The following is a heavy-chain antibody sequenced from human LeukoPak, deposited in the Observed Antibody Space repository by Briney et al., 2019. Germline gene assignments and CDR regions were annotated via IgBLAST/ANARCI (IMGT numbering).Heavy chain of an antibody. CDR3: ARDLTMVRGVIITAILRY. D-gene: IGHD3-10*01. Sequence: GGSLRLSCAASGFTVSSNYMSWVRQAPGKGLEWVSVIYSGGSTYYADSVKGRFTISRDNAKNSLYLQMYSLRTEDTAVYYCARDLTMVRGVIITAILRYWGQGTLVTVSS. CDR2: IYSGGST. V-gene: IGHV3-53*01. J-gene: IGHJ4*02. CDR1: GFTVSSNY.